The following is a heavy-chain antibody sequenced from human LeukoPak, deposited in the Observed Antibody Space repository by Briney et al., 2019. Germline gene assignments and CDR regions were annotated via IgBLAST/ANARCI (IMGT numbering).Heavy chain of an antibody. CDR2: IYTSGST. J-gene: IGHJ4*02. Sequence: PSETLSLTCTVSGGSISSYYWSWIRQPAGEGLEWIGRIYTSGSTNYNPSLKSRVTMSVDTSKNQFSLKLSSVTAADTAVYYCARGAPATYSSGWYIDYWGQGTLVTVSS. CDR3: ARGAPATYSSGWYIDY. D-gene: IGHD6-19*01. V-gene: IGHV4-4*07. CDR1: GGSISSYY.